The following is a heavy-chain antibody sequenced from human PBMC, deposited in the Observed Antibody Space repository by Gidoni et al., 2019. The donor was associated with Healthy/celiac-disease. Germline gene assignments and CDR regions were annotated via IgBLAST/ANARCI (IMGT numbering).Heavy chain of an antibody. CDR3: ARGEDIVVVVAATGFDY. J-gene: IGHJ4*02. Sequence: EVQLVESGGGLVKPGGSLRLSCAASGFTFSSYSMRWVRQAPGKGLEWVSSISSRSSNIYYADSVKGRFTISRDNAKNSLYLQMNRLRAEDTAVYYCARGEDIVVVVAATGFDYWGQGTLVTVSS. V-gene: IGHV3-21*01. CDR2: ISSRSSNI. CDR1: GFTFSSYS. D-gene: IGHD2-15*01.